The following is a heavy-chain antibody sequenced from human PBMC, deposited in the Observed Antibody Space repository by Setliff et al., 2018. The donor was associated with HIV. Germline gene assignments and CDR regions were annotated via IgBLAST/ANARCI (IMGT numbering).Heavy chain of an antibody. V-gene: IGHV4-4*07. D-gene: IGHD2-2*01. CDR1: GGSISSYY. CDR2: IYTSGST. CDR3: ARSLIVPAALGDYFDY. J-gene: IGHJ4*02. Sequence: PSETLSLTCTDSGGSISSYYWSWIRQPAGKGLEWIGRIYTSGSTNYNPSLKSRVTMSVDTSKNPFSLKLSSVTAADTAVYYCARSLIVPAALGDYFDYWGQGTLVTVSS.